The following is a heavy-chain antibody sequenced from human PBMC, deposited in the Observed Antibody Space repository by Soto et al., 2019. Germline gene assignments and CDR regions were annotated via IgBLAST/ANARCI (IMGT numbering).Heavy chain of an antibody. CDR3: ARIGYDFWSGPHSTWFDP. CDR1: GGSISSSNW. Sequence: SETLSLTCAVSGGSISSSNWWSWVRQPPGKGLEWIGEIYHSGSTNYNPSLKSRVTISVDKSKNQFSLKLSSVTAADTAVYYCARIGYDFWSGPHSTWFDPWGQGTLVTVSS. CDR2: IYHSGST. D-gene: IGHD3-3*01. J-gene: IGHJ5*02. V-gene: IGHV4-4*02.